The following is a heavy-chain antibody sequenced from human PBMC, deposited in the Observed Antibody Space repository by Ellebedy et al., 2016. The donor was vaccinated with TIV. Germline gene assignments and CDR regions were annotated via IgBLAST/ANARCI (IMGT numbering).Heavy chain of an antibody. V-gene: IGHV4-30-4*08. CDR3: ARGDFWRSLDY. Sequence: SETLSLXXTVSGGSIRSGYHYWNWIRQLPGKGLECLGYIYYSGNTYYNPSLKSRVAISVDTSKNQFSLRLNSVTAADTSVYYCARGDFWRSLDYWGQGTLVTVSS. CDR2: IYYSGNT. CDR1: GGSIRSGYHY. J-gene: IGHJ4*02. D-gene: IGHD3-3*01.